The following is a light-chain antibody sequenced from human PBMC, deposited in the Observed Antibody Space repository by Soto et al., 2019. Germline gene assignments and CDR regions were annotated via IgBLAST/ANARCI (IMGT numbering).Light chain of an antibody. CDR3: QQRSNWPIP. J-gene: IGKJ5*01. Sequence: EIVLTQSAATLSMSPGESATLSCRASRSVSNYLAWYQQKPGQAPRLLIYDASSRPTDIPARFSGSGSGTDFTLTISSLEPEDFALYYCQQRSNWPIPFGQRTRLEIK. V-gene: IGKV3-11*01. CDR1: RSVSNY. CDR2: DAS.